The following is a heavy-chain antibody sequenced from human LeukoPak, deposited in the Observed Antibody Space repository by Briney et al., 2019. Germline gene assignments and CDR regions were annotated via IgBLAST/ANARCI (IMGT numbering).Heavy chain of an antibody. D-gene: IGHD7-27*01. CDR2: INHSGST. V-gene: IGHV4-34*01. Sequence: KPSETLSLTCAVYGGSLSGYYWSWIGQPPGKGLEWIGEINHSGSTNYNPSLKSRVTISVDTSKNQFSLKLSSVTAADTAVYYCARGRTGDYWGQGTLVTVSS. J-gene: IGHJ4*02. CDR1: GGSLSGYY. CDR3: ARGRTGDY.